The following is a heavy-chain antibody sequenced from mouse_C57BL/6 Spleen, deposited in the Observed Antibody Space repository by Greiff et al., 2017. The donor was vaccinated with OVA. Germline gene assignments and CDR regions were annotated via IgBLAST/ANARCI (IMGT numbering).Heavy chain of an antibody. V-gene: IGHV1-53*01. CDR3: ARGRDDTYYLDY. Sequence: QVQLQQPGTELVKPGASVKLSCKASGYTFTSYWMHWVKQRPGQGLEWIGNINPSNGGTNYNEKFKSKATLTVDKSSSTAYMQLSSLTSEDSAVYDYARGRDDTYYLDYWGQGTTLTVSS. J-gene: IGHJ2*01. CDR1: GYTFTSYW. D-gene: IGHD5-1-1*01. CDR2: INPSNGGT.